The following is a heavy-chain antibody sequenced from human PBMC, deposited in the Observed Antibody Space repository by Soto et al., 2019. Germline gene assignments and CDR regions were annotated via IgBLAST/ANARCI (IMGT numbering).Heavy chain of an antibody. V-gene: IGHV1-46*01. J-gene: IGHJ4*02. D-gene: IGHD6-13*01. Sequence: VKVSCKASGYTFTSYYMHWVRQAPGQGLERMGVINPSGGSTSYAQNFQGRVTMTRDTSTSTVYMELSSMRSEDTAVYYCLRXINVGTAAAGPDYWGQGILVTVSS. CDR3: LRXINVGTAAAGPDY. CDR2: INPSGGST. CDR1: GYTFTSYY.